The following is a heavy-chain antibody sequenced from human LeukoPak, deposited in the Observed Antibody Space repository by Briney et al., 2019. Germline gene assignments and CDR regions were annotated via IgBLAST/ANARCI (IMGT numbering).Heavy chain of an antibody. CDR2: INPNSGGT. D-gene: IGHD3-3*01. J-gene: IGHJ4*02. CDR1: QYSFTDYA. Sequence: GASVKVSCKASQYSFTDYAVHWVRQAPGQGLEWMGRINPNSGGTNYAQKFQGRVTMTRDTSISTAYMELSRLRSDDTAVYYCARDLVGVPTYYDFWSGYYAVSYFDYWGQGTLVTVSS. CDR3: ARDLVGVPTYYDFWSGYYAVSYFDY. V-gene: IGHV1-2*06.